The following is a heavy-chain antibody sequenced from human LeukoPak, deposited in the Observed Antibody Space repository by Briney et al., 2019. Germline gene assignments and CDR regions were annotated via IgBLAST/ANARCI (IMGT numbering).Heavy chain of an antibody. CDR3: ARVANYGGNAG. D-gene: IGHD4-23*01. Sequence: GGSLRPSCAASGFTVSSNYMSWVRQALGKGLEWVSVIYSGGSTYYADSVKGRFTISRDNSKNTLYLQMNSLRAEDTAVYYCARVANYGGNAGWGQGTLVTVSS. CDR2: IYSGGST. CDR1: GFTVSSNY. V-gene: IGHV3-53*01. J-gene: IGHJ4*02.